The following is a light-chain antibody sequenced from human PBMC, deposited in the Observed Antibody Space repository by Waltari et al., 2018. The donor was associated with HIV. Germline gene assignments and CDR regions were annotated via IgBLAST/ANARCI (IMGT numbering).Light chain of an antibody. J-gene: IGLJ3*02. Sequence: QTVVTQEQSFSVSPGGTVTLTCGLRSGSVPSSYYPSWYQQTPGQPPRTLIYSTYSRSSGVPDRFSGSILGNKAALTITGAQVDDESDYYCVLYMGGGISVFGGGTKLTVL. CDR3: VLYMGGGISV. V-gene: IGLV8-61*01. CDR2: STY. CDR1: SGSVPSSYY.